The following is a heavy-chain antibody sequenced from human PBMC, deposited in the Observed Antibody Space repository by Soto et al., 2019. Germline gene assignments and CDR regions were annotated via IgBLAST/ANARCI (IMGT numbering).Heavy chain of an antibody. Sequence: QVHLMQSGAEVKKPGASVKVSCKASGYTFTNYGITWVRQAPGQGLEWMGWISAYNGNTNYAQKVQGRIVLXXEXSXXTAYMELRGLRSDDTAVYYCARDPVVRGKYDGLDVWGQGTTVTVSS. J-gene: IGHJ6*02. CDR2: ISAYNGNT. CDR3: ARDPVVRGKYDGLDV. D-gene: IGHD3-10*01. V-gene: IGHV1-18*01. CDR1: GYTFTNYG.